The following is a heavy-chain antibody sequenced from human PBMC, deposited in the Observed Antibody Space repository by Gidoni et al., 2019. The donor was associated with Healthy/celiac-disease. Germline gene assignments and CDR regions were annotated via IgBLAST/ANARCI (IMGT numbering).Heavy chain of an antibody. D-gene: IGHD2-2*02. J-gene: IGHJ6*02. CDR2: IWYDGSNK. V-gene: IGHV3-33*01. Sequence: QVQLVESGGGVVQPGRSLRLSCAASGFTFSSYGMHWVRQAPGKGLEWVAVIWYDGSNKYYADSVKGRFTTSRDNSKNTLYLQMNSLRAEDTAVYYCARVCTSCYRNYDYGMDVWGQGTTVTVSS. CDR1: GFTFSSYG. CDR3: ARVCTSCYRNYDYGMDV.